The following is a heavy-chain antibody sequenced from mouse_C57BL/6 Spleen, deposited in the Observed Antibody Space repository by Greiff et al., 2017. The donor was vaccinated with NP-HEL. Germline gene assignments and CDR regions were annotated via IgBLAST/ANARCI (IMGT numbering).Heavy chain of an antibody. D-gene: IGHD1-1*01. CDR3: ARVVAGDAMDY. CDR2: IYPGDGDT. V-gene: IGHV1-82*01. Sequence: QVQLQQSGPELVKPGASVKISCKASGYAFSSSWMNWVKQRPGKGLEWIGRIYPGDGDTNYNGKFKGKATLTADKSSSTAYMQLSSLTSEDSAVYFCARVVAGDAMDYWGQGTSVTVSS. CDR1: GYAFSSSW. J-gene: IGHJ4*01.